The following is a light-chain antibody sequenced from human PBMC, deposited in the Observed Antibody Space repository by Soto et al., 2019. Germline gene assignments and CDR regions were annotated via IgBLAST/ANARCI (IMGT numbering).Light chain of an antibody. V-gene: IGKV1-5*01. J-gene: IGKJ1*01. CDR3: QHSTTWT. Sequence: DIQMTQSPSTLSASVGDRVTITCRASQTISFSLAWYQQKPGKAPKLLIYDASTLQSGVPSRFSGSESGTEFILTISSLQPEDFATYSCQHSTTWTFGQGTKVDIK. CDR2: DAS. CDR1: QTISFS.